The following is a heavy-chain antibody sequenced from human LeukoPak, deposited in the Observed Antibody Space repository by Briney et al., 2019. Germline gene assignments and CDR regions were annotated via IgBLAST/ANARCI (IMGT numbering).Heavy chain of an antibody. Sequence: GGSLRPSCAASGFTSNNYGMHYVCQAPGKGLEWVAVISDDGRNKNYAVSVKGRFTISRDDSNNTLYLQMNSLRAEDTGVYYCAKDQPARPRIIHHYDGMDVWGQGTTVTVSS. CDR3: AKDQPARPRIIHHYDGMDV. CDR1: GFTSNNYG. V-gene: IGHV3-30*18. D-gene: IGHD6-6*01. CDR2: ISDDGRNK. J-gene: IGHJ6*02.